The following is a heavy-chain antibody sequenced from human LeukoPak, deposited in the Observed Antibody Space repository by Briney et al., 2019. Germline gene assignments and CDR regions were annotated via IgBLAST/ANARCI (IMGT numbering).Heavy chain of an antibody. V-gene: IGHV4-34*01. D-gene: IGHD3-10*01. J-gene: IGHJ4*02. CDR2: INHSGST. CDR1: GGSFSGYY. CDR3: ARDSGMGSGSYRSYYFDY. Sequence: PSETLSLTCAVYGGSFSGYYWSWIRQPPGKGLEWIGEINHSGSTNYNPSLTSRVTISVDTSKNQFSLKLSSVTAADTAVYYCARDSGMGSGSYRSYYFDYWGQGTLVTVSS.